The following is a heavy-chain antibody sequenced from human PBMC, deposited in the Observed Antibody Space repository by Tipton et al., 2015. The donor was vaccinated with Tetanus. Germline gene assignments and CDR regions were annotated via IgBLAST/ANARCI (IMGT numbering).Heavy chain of an antibody. Sequence: LRLSCTVSRGPISSYYWSWVRLPAGKGLEFIGHISNGNPDYAPSLKNRVSLSVDLSKNEFYMKLSSVTAADTGVYYCARGITDGYNRRLDYWGQGTLVAVSP. CDR3: ARGITDGYNRRLDY. D-gene: IGHD1-20*01. V-gene: IGHV4-4*07. CDR2: ISNGNP. J-gene: IGHJ4*02. CDR1: RGPISSYY.